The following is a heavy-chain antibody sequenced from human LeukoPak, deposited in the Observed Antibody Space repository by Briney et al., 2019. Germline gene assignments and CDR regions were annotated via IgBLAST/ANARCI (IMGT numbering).Heavy chain of an antibody. CDR2: IYYSGST. CDR3: ARSPSRDGYNNLILFEN. V-gene: IGHV4-59*08. CDR1: GGSISNYY. Sequence: PSETLSVTCTVSGGSISNYYWSWVRQPPGKGLEWIGYIYYSGSTDYNPSLKSRVTISVDTSENHFSLMLTFVTAADTAVYYCARSPSRDGYNNLILFENWGQGTLVTVSS. D-gene: IGHD5-24*01. J-gene: IGHJ4*02.